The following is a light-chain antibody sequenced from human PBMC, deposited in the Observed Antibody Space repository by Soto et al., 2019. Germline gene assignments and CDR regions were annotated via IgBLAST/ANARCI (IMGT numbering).Light chain of an antibody. CDR3: QQYNNWPPWT. CDR1: QSVSTN. Sequence: ETVMTQSPATLSVSPGERATLSCRASQSVSTNLAWYQQKPSQAPRLLIYAASTRATGIPARFSGSGSGTEFTLTISSLQSEDFVVYYCQQYNNWPPWTFGQGTKMDIK. CDR2: AAS. J-gene: IGKJ1*01. V-gene: IGKV3-15*01.